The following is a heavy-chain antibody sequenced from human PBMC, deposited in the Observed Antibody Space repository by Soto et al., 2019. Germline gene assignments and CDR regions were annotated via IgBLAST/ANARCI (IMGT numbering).Heavy chain of an antibody. J-gene: IGHJ4*02. V-gene: IGHV1-18*01. D-gene: IGHD2-8*01. CDR2: ISAYNGNT. CDR1: GYTFTSYG. CDR3: ARDGKDTVLMVYATGFDY. Sequence: GAAVKVSCKASGYTFTSYGISWVRQAPGQGLEWMGWISAYNGNTNYAQKLQGRVTMTTDTSTSTAYMELRSLRSDDTAVYYCARDGKDTVLMVYATGFDYWGQGTLVTVSS.